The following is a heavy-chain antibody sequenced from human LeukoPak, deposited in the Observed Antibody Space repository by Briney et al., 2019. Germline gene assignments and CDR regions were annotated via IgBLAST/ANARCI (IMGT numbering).Heavy chain of an antibody. CDR1: GGTFSSYT. D-gene: IGHD3-3*01. CDR3: ARGAADYDFWSGSMDWFDP. CDR2: IIPILGIA. Sequence: SVKVSCKASGGTFSSYTISWVRQAPGQGLEWMGRIIPILGIANYAQKFQGRVTITADKSTSTAYMALSSLRSEDTAVYYCARGAADYDFWSGSMDWFDPWGQGTLVTVSS. V-gene: IGHV1-69*02. J-gene: IGHJ5*02.